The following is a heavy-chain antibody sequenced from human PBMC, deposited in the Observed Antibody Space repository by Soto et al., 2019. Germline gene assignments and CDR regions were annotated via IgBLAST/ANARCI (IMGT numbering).Heavy chain of an antibody. CDR1: GGSISSGGYS. D-gene: IGHD3-9*01. V-gene: IGHV4-30-2*01. J-gene: IGHJ5*02. Sequence: SETLSLTCAVSGGSISSGGYSWSWIRQPPGKGLEWIGYIYHSGSTYYNPSLKSRVTISVDRSKNQFSLKLSSVTAADTAVYYCARGYYDILTGYSGSNWFDPWGQGTLVTVS. CDR3: ARGYYDILTGYSGSNWFDP. CDR2: IYHSGST.